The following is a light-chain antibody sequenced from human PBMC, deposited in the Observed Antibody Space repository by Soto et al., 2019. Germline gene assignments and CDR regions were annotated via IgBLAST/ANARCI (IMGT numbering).Light chain of an antibody. V-gene: IGKV1-5*03. CDR1: QSISGW. Sequence: DIQMTQSPSTLSASVGDRVTITCRASQSISGWFAWYQQRPGKAPKFPIYKASSLQSGVPSRFSGSGSETEFTLTISSLQPDDFATYYCQQYKSHPYTFGQGTKLEI. CDR2: KAS. CDR3: QQYKSHPYT. J-gene: IGKJ2*01.